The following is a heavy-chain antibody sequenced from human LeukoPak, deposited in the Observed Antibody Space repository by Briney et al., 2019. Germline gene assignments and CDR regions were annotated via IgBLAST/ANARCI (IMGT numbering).Heavy chain of an antibody. J-gene: IGHJ4*02. Sequence: SQTLSLTCTVSGGSISSGGYYWSWIRQHPGKGLEWIGYIYYSGSTYYNPSLKSRVTISVDTSKNTFSLKLSSLTAADTAVYYRARGEVDNYIGRTSCSAGTLYSGEGT. CDR3: ARGEVDNYIGRTSCSAGTLY. CDR1: GGSISSGGYY. D-gene: IGHD2-2*01. CDR2: IYYSGST. V-gene: IGHV4-31*03.